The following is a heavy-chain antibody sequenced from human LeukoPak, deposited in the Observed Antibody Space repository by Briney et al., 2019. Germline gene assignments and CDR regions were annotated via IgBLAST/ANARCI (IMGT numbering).Heavy chain of an antibody. D-gene: IGHD3-16*01. CDR3: ARGLKQTYYYYMDV. CDR1: GGSISSYY. CDR2: IYYSGST. Sequence: PSETLSLTCTVSGGSISSYYWSWIRQPPGKGLEWIGYIYYSGSTNYNPSLKSRVTISVDTSKNQFSLKLSSVTAADTAVYYCARGLKQTYYYYMDVWGKGTTVTVSS. J-gene: IGHJ6*03. V-gene: IGHV4-59*01.